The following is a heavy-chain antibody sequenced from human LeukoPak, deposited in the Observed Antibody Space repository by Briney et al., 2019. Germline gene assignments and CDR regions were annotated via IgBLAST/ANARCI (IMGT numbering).Heavy chain of an antibody. V-gene: IGHV3-48*02. Sequence: PGGSLRLSCASSGFTFSSYSMNWVRLAPGRGLEWVSYISSSSSTIYYADSVKGRFTISRDNAKNSLYLQMNSLRDEDTAVYYCARDFKREPRPWGQGTLVTVSS. D-gene: IGHD1-26*01. CDR1: GFTFSSYS. CDR3: ARDFKREPRP. J-gene: IGHJ5*02. CDR2: ISSSSSTI.